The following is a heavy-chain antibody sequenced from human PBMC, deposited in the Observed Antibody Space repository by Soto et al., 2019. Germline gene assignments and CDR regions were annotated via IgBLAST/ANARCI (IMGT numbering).Heavy chain of an antibody. CDR1: GFTFSSYA. J-gene: IGHJ6*02. V-gene: IGHV3-30-3*01. CDR3: ARDTVVGYGMDV. Sequence: QVQLVESGGGVVQPGRSLRLSCAASGFTFSSYAMHWVRQAPGKGLEWVAVISDDGSNKYYADSVKGRFTISRDNSKNTLYLQMNSLSADDTAVYYCARDTVVGYGMDVLGLGTTVTVS. D-gene: IGHD2-15*01. CDR2: ISDDGSNK.